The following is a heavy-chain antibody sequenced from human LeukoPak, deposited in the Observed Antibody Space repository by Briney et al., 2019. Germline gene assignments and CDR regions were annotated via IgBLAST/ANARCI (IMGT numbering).Heavy chain of an antibody. J-gene: IGHJ6*02. Sequence: PGGSLRLSCAASGFTFSDYYMSWIRQAPGEGLEWVSYISSSGSTIYYADSVKGRFTISRDNAKNSLYLQMNSLRAEDTAVYYCARDSSSKPAHYYCGMDVWGQGTTVTVSS. CDR1: GFTFSDYY. D-gene: IGHD6-6*01. CDR3: ARDSSSKPAHYYCGMDV. V-gene: IGHV3-11*01. CDR2: ISSSGSTI.